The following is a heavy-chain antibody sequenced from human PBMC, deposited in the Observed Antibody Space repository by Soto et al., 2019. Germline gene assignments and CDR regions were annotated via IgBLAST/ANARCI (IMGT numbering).Heavy chain of an antibody. D-gene: IGHD3-22*01. J-gene: IGHJ4*02. Sequence: QVQLVESGGGVVRPGRSLRLSCAASGFTFSSYGMHWVRQAPGKGLEWVAVISYDGSNKYYADSVKGRFTISRDNSKNTLYLQMNSLRAEDTAVYYCAKGRYYDSSGYFDYWGQGTLVTVSS. CDR2: ISYDGSNK. CDR3: AKGRYYDSSGYFDY. CDR1: GFTFSSYG. V-gene: IGHV3-30*18.